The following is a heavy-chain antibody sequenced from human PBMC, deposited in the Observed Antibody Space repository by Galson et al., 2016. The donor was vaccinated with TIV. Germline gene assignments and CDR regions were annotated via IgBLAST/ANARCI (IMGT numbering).Heavy chain of an antibody. CDR2: LSYDERNK. J-gene: IGHJ6*02. Sequence: SLRLSCAASGFTFSNYGMHWVRQAPGKGLEWVAVLSYDERNKEYADSVKGRVTITRDNSKNTLYLQMHSLRPDDTAVYYCAKQWLNDYYGMDVWGPGTTVTVSS. V-gene: IGHV3-30*18. CDR1: GFTFSNYG. D-gene: IGHD6-19*01. CDR3: AKQWLNDYYGMDV.